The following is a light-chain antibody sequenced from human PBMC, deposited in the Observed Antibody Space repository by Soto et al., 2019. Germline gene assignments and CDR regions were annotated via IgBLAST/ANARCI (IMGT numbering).Light chain of an antibody. V-gene: IGLV2-14*01. CDR2: DVS. Sequence: QSVLTQPASVSGSPGQSITISCTGTSSDVGGYNYVSWYQQHPGKAPKLMIYDVSNRPSGVSNRFSGSKSGNTASLTISGLQAEDEADYYCSSCTSSSTLVVFGGGTQLTVL. J-gene: IGLJ2*01. CDR3: SSCTSSSTLVV. CDR1: SSDVGGYNY.